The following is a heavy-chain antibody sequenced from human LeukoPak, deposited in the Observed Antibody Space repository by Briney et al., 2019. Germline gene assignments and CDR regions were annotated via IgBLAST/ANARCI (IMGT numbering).Heavy chain of an antibody. J-gene: IGHJ4*02. Sequence: GGSLRLSRAASGFAFSSYWMSWVRQAPGKGLEWVANIKQDGSEKYYVDSVKGRFTISRDNAKNSLYLQMNSLRAEDTAVYYCAGGLWDYVPLDYWGQGTLVTVSS. CDR2: IKQDGSEK. V-gene: IGHV3-7*01. CDR3: AGGLWDYVPLDY. D-gene: IGHD3-16*01. CDR1: GFAFSSYW.